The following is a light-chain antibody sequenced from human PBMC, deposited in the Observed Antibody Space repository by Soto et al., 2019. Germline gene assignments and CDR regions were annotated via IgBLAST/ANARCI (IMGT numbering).Light chain of an antibody. CDR1: QGIASY. CDR2: AAS. CDR3: QQLNNYPIT. Sequence: IQLTQSPSSLSASVGDRVTITCRASQGIASYLAWYQEKPGKAPKLLIYAASTLQSGVPSRFSDSGSGTDFTLTISSLQAEDLATYYCQQLNNYPITFGQGTRLEIK. V-gene: IGKV1-9*01. J-gene: IGKJ5*01.